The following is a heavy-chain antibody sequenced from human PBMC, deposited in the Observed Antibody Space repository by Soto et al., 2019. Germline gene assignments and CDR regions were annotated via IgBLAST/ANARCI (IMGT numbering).Heavy chain of an antibody. CDR2: ISGSGGST. V-gene: IGHV3-23*01. J-gene: IGHJ4*02. CDR3: AKGGDSCSSTSCYRDY. CDR1: GFTFSSYA. Sequence: PGGSLRLSCAASGFTFSSYAMSWVRQAPGKGLEWVSAISGSGGSTYYADSVEGRFTISRDNSKNTLYLQMNSLRAEDTAVYYCAKGGDSCSSTSCYRDYWGQGTLVTVSS. D-gene: IGHD2-2*02.